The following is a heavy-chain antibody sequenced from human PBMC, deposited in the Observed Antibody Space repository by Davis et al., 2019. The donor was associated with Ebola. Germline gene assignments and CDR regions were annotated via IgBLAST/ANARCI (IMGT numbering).Heavy chain of an antibody. J-gene: IGHJ6*02. V-gene: IGHV5-51*01. CDR2: IFPRDSDT. CDR3: ARGMRWQLGKDYYYGMDV. D-gene: IGHD6-6*01. CDR1: GYDFTSYW. Sequence: PGGSLRLSCKGSGYDFTSYWIGWVRQMPGKGLEWMGIIFPRDSDTRYSPSFQGQVTISADESISTAYLQWSSLKASDTAIYYCARGMRWQLGKDYYYGMDVWGQGTTVTVSS.